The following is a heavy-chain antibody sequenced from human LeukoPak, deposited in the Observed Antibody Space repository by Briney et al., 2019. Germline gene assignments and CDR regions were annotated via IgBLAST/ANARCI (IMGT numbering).Heavy chain of an antibody. CDR1: GGSISSSSYY. Sequence: SETLSLTCTVSGGSISSSSYYWGWIRQPPGKGLEWIGSIYYSGSTNYNPSLKSRVTISVDTSKNQFSLKLSSVTAADTAVYYCARVGQLAHYFDYWGRGTLVTVSS. CDR3: ARVGQLAHYFDY. CDR2: IYYSGST. J-gene: IGHJ4*02. V-gene: IGHV4-39*07. D-gene: IGHD6-13*01.